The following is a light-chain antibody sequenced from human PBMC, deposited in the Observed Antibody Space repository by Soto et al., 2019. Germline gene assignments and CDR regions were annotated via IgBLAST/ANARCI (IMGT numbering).Light chain of an antibody. V-gene: IGKV1-5*03. J-gene: IGKJ4*01. CDR1: QTINRW. CDR3: QQYNSYPLT. CDR2: EAS. Sequence: IEMTQSPSTLSASVGDRVTITCRASQTINRWLAWHRQKPGKAPKLLIYEASSLESGVPSRFSGSGSRTECTLTISRLQPDDFATYYCQQYNSYPLTFGGGTKVDIK.